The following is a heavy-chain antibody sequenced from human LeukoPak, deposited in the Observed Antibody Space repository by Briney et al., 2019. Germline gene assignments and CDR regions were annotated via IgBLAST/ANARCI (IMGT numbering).Heavy chain of an antibody. CDR3: AREFVVCGGGTCIGSGFDY. Sequence: GGSLRLSCAASGFTFSNYEMNWVRQAPGKGLEWISFISSSFIYYADSVKGRFTISRDNAKNSLYLQMNSLRAEDTAVYYCAREFVVCGGGTCIGSGFDYWGQGTLVTVSS. J-gene: IGHJ4*02. CDR1: GFTFSNYE. D-gene: IGHD2-15*01. V-gene: IGHV3-48*03. CDR2: ISSSFI.